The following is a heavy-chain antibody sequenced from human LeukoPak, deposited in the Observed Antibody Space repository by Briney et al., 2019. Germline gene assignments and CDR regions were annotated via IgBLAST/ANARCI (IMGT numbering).Heavy chain of an antibody. CDR2: FSSSSRYT. Sequence: GGSLRLSCAASGFTFSDYYMSWIRQAPGKGLEWVSYFSSSSRYTNYADSVKGRFTISRDNAKNSLYLQMNSLRAEDTAVYYCARDQKTTYYYDSSGYYRHNCFDPWGQGTLVTVSS. V-gene: IGHV3-11*06. CDR1: GFTFSDYY. J-gene: IGHJ5*02. D-gene: IGHD3-22*01. CDR3: ARDQKTTYYYDSSGYYRHNCFDP.